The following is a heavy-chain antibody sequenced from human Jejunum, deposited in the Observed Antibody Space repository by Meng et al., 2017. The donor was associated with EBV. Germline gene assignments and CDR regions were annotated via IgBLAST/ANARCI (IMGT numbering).Heavy chain of an antibody. J-gene: IGHJ4*02. D-gene: IGHD4-11*01. V-gene: IGHV4-4*02. CDR1: GDFTSSSHW. CDR3: AKSNDYSLNS. Sequence: QVQLQESGPGLVKPSGTLSLTCAVSGDFTSSSHWWSWVRQPPGKGLEWIGEMHPGGSTNYNPSLKSRVTISVDNSKNQFSLKLTSVTAADTAVYYCAKSNDYSLNSWGQGTLVTVAS. CDR2: MHPGGST.